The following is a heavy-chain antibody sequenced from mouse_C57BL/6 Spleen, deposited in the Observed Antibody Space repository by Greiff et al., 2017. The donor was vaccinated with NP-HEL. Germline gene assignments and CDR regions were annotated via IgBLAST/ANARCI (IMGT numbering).Heavy chain of an antibody. CDR1: GYTFTSYW. Sequence: VQLQQPGAELVRPGSSVKLSCKASGYTFTSYWMHWVKQRPIQGLEWIGNIDPSDSETHYNQKFKDKATLTVDKSSSTAYMQLSSLTSEDSAVYYCARRITTVESPYFDYWGQGTTLTVSS. CDR2: IDPSDSET. V-gene: IGHV1-52*01. D-gene: IGHD1-1*01. J-gene: IGHJ2*01. CDR3: ARRITTVESPYFDY.